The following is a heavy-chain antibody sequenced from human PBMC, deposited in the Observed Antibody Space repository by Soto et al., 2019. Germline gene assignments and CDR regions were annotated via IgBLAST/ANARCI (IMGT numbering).Heavy chain of an antibody. CDR2: MYQTGST. Sequence: QVQLQESGPGLVKPSGTLSLTCAVSNGSITSGNWWSWVRQPPGKGLEWIGDMYQTGSTNYKPSLRSRVIISVDKSKNNCSLSLSSVTAADTAVYFCARVWGALAPIAGWFGPWGRGILVTVSS. D-gene: IGHD3-16*01. V-gene: IGHV4-4*02. CDR3: ARVWGALAPIAGWFGP. CDR1: NGSITSGNW. J-gene: IGHJ5*02.